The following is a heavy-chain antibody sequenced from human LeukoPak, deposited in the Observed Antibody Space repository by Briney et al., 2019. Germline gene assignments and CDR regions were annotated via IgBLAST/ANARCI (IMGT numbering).Heavy chain of an antibody. CDR1: GFTLSSSS. D-gene: IGHD3-22*01. Sequence: PGGSLRFSCGAAGFTLSSSSMNWVRQAPGKGLEWVSSISSSSSYIYYADSVKGRFTISRDDAKNSLYLQMNSLRAEDTAVYYCAGDPRGYYESSGDLGSDIDYWGQGTLVTVSS. V-gene: IGHV3-21*01. CDR2: ISSSSSYI. CDR3: AGDPRGYYESSGDLGSDIDY. J-gene: IGHJ4*02.